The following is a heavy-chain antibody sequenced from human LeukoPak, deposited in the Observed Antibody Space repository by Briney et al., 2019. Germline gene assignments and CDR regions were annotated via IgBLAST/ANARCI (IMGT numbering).Heavy chain of an antibody. J-gene: IGHJ4*02. Sequence: PGGSLRLSCAASGFTVSSNYMNWVRQAPGKGLEWGSSIRGSGSDIDYADSVKGRFTISRDNAQNSLYLQMSSLRVEDTAVYYCARDRITRGEPFDKWGQGTLVTVSS. CDR1: GFTVSSNY. D-gene: IGHD7-27*01. CDR3: ARDRITRGEPFDK. CDR2: IRGSGSDI. V-gene: IGHV3-21*01.